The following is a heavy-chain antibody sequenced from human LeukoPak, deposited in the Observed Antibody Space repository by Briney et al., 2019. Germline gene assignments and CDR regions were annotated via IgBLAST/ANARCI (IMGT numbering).Heavy chain of an antibody. Sequence: SETLSLTCTVSGGSISSGGYYWSWIRQPPGKGLEWIGYTYHSGSTYYNPSLKSRVTISVDRSKNQFSLKLSSVTAADTAVYYCARDRRGYSYGLDYWGQGTLVTVSS. D-gene: IGHD5-18*01. CDR2: TYHSGST. V-gene: IGHV4-30-2*01. J-gene: IGHJ4*02. CDR3: ARDRRGYSYGLDY. CDR1: GGSISSGGYY.